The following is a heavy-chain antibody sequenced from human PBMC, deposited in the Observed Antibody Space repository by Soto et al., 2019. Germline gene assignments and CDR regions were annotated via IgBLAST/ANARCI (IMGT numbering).Heavy chain of an antibody. D-gene: IGHD6-19*01. CDR2: INPNSGGT. J-gene: IGHJ4*02. CDR3: ATSRDSIAVAGETEYYFDY. CDR1: GYTFTGFY. Sequence: ASVKVSCKASGYTFTGFYMHWVRQAPGQGLEWMGWINPNSGGTNYTQKFQGWVTMTRDTSFSTAYMELSRLRSDDTAVYYCATSRDSIAVAGETEYYFDYWGQGTRVTVSS. V-gene: IGHV1-2*04.